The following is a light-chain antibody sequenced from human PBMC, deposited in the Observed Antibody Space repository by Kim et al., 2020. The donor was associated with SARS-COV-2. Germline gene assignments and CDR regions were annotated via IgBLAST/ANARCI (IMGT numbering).Light chain of an antibody. J-gene: IGKJ2*03. CDR1: QSVSGGD. Sequence: SLSPGERATLSCRASQSVSGGDLAWYQQKPGQSPRLLVYFTSTRATGIPDRFSGSGSGTDFTLTISSLEPEDSAVYYCQQYGSSYSFGQGTKVEI. CDR2: FTS. V-gene: IGKV3-20*01. CDR3: QQYGSSYS.